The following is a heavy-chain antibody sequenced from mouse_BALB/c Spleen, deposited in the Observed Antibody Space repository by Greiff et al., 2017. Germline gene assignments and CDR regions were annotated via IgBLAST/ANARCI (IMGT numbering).Heavy chain of an antibody. J-gene: IGHJ3*01. V-gene: IGHV1-9*01. CDR1: GYTFSSYW. CDR3: ARDGFITTVVEGFAY. Sequence: VQLQQSGAELMKPGASVKISCKATGYTFSSYWIEWVKQRPGHGLEWIGEILPGSGSTNYNEKFKGKATCTADTSSNTAYMQLSSLTSEDSAVYYCARDGFITTVVEGFAYWGQGTLVTVSA. D-gene: IGHD1-1*01. CDR2: ILPGSGST.